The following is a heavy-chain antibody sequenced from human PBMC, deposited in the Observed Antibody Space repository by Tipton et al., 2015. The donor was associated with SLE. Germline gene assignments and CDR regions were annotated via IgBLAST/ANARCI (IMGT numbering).Heavy chain of an antibody. CDR3: ARGPQIAAAGSDAFDI. V-gene: IGHV4-34*01. Sequence: TLSLTCAVYGGSFSGYYWSWIRQPPGKGLEWIGEINHSGSTNYNPSLKSRVTISVDTPKNQFSLKLSSVTAADTAVYYCARGPQIAAAGSDAFDIWGQGTMVTVSS. CDR2: INHSGST. D-gene: IGHD6-13*01. J-gene: IGHJ3*02. CDR1: GGSFSGYY.